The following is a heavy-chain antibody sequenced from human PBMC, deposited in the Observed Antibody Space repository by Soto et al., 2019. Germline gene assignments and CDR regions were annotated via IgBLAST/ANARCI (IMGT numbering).Heavy chain of an antibody. CDR3: ARDITIFGVATHYYGMDV. CDR2: ISDSSSNI. J-gene: IGHJ6*02. CDR1: GFTFSSYC. V-gene: IGHV3-48*02. D-gene: IGHD3-3*01. Sequence: SLRLSCAASGFTFSSYCMNWVRQAPGKGLEWVSYISDSSSNIYYADSVKGRFTISRDNAENSLSLQMNSLRDEDTAVYYCARDITIFGVATHYYGMDVWGQGTTVTVSS.